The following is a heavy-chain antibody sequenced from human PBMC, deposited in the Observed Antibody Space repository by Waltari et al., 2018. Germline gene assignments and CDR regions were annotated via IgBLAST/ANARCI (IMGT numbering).Heavy chain of an antibody. CDR2: ISYDGSNK. V-gene: IGHV3-30-3*01. Sequence: QVQLVESGGGVVQPGRSLRLSCASSGFTFSSYAMHWVRHAPGKGLEWVAVISYDGSNKYYADSVKGRFTISRDNSKNTLYLQMNSLRAEDTAVYYCTKDEGIAAAGIGYWGQETLVTVSS. CDR1: GFTFSSYA. CDR3: TKDEGIAAAGIGY. J-gene: IGHJ4*02. D-gene: IGHD6-13*01.